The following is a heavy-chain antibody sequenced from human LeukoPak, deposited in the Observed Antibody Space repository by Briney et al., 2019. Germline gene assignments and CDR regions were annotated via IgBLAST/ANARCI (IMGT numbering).Heavy chain of an antibody. CDR1: GFTFSSYW. CDR2: INNDGSIT. D-gene: IGHD3-10*01. CDR3: AKDLHYGSADY. Sequence: QSGGSLRLSRAASGFTFSSYWMHWVRQDPGKGLVWVSHINNDGSITNYADSVKGRFTISRDNAKNTLYLQMNSLRAEDTAVYYCAKDLHYGSADYWGQGTLVTVSS. J-gene: IGHJ4*02. V-gene: IGHV3-74*01.